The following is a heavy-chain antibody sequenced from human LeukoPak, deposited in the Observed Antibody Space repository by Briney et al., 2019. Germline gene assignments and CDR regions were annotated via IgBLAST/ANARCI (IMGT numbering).Heavy chain of an antibody. Sequence: ASVKVSCKACGYTFTGYYMHWVRQAPGQGLEWMGWINPNSGGTNYAQKFQGRVTMTRDTSISTAYMELSRLRSDDTAVYYCARGGYSYGSPFDYWGQGTLVTVSS. CDR2: INPNSGGT. CDR1: GYTFTGYY. J-gene: IGHJ4*02. CDR3: ARGGYSYGSPFDY. V-gene: IGHV1-2*02. D-gene: IGHD5-18*01.